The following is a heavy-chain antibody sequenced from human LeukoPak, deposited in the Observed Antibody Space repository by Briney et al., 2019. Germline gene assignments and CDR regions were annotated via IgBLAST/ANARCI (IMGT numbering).Heavy chain of an antibody. J-gene: IGHJ4*02. V-gene: IGHV4-59*08. CDR2: IYYNGST. D-gene: IGHD3-22*01. CDR3: ARVTWRYYYDSSGEVYFDY. Sequence: SETLSLTCTVSGGSISSYYWSWIRQPPGKGLEWIGYIYYNGSTNYNPSLKSRVTISVDTSKNQFSLKLSSVTAADTAVYYCARVTWRYYYDSSGEVYFDYWGQGTLVTVSS. CDR1: GGSISSYY.